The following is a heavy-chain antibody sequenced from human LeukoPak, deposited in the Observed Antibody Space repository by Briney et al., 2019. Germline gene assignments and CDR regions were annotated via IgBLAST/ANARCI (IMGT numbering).Heavy chain of an antibody. J-gene: IGHJ4*02. Sequence: ASVKVSCKASGYTFSSYYMHWVLQAPGQGLEWMGIINPSVGTTSYAQKFQGRVTMTRDTSTSTVYMELSSLRSEDTAVYYCARVAPNNISRVGFDYWGQGTLVIVSS. D-gene: IGHD1-14*01. CDR3: ARVAPNNISRVGFDY. CDR2: INPSVGTT. CDR1: GYTFSSYY. V-gene: IGHV1-46*01.